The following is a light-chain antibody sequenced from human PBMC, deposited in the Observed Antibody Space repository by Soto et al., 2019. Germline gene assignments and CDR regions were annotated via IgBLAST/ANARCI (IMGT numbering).Light chain of an antibody. J-gene: IGKJ4*01. CDR3: QHYGNYFT. CDR1: QSVSSTY. V-gene: IGKV3D-20*01. CDR2: DAS. Sequence: EVVLTQSPATPSLSPGERATLSCGASQSVSSTYIAWYQQRPGLPPRLLIYDASFRASGVPDRFSGSGSGTDFTLTISRLEPEDFAVYYCQHYGNYFTFGGGTKVDIK.